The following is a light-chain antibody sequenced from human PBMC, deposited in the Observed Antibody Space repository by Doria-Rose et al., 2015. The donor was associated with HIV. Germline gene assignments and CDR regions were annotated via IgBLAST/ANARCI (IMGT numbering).Light chain of an antibody. CDR1: KIGSKT. Sequence: GKTARITCGGNKIGSKTVHWYQQKPGQAPVLVIYYDSDRPSGIPERFSGSNSGNPATLTISRVEAGDEADYYCQVWDSGSDSWVFGGGTKLTAL. J-gene: IGLJ3*02. CDR2: YDS. CDR3: QVWDSGSDSWV. V-gene: IGLV3-21*04.